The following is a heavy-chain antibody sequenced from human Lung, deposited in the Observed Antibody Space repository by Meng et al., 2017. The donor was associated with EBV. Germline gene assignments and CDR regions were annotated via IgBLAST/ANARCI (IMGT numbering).Heavy chain of an antibody. CDR1: GGSISRSNW. D-gene: IGHD6-6*01. CDR3: AREYSSSSGLPGP. CDR2: IYHSGST. Sequence: QVPRRESGPGLVKPAGTLPLPCAVSGGSISRSNWWSWVRQPPGKGLEWIGEIYHSGSTNYNPSLKSRVTISVDKSKNQFSLKLTSVTAADTAVYYCAREYSSSSGLPGPWGQGTLVTVPS. V-gene: IGHV4-4*02. J-gene: IGHJ5*02.